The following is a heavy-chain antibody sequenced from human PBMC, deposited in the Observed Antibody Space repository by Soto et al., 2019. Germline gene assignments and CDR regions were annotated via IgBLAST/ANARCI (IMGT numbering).Heavy chain of an antibody. Sequence: QVQLQQSGPGLVKPSQTLSLTCAISGDSVSSNSAAWNWIRQSPSRGLEWLGRTYYRSKWYNDYAESVRSRKTINQDTDKSQFALQLNSVAPADTAVYYCARVNSDYCSSTSCYGVYYYYYMDVWGKGTTVTVSS. CDR2: TYYRSKWYN. CDR3: ARVNSDYCSSTSCYGVYYYYYMDV. V-gene: IGHV6-1*01. CDR1: GDSVSSNSAA. J-gene: IGHJ6*03. D-gene: IGHD2-2*01.